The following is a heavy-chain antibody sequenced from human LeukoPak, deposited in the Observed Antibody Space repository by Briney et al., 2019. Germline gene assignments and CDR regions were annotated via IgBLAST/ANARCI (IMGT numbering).Heavy chain of an antibody. CDR2: ISGSGGST. CDR1: GFTFSSYA. CDR3: ARGSSGSGWYLVFDYYYMDV. V-gene: IGHV3-23*01. D-gene: IGHD6-19*01. Sequence: PGGSLRLSCAASGFTFSSYAMSWVRQAPGKGLEWVSAISGSGGSTYYADSVKGRFTISRDNSKNTLYLQMNSLRAEDTAVYYCARGSSGSGWYLVFDYYYMDVWGKGTTVTVSS. J-gene: IGHJ6*03.